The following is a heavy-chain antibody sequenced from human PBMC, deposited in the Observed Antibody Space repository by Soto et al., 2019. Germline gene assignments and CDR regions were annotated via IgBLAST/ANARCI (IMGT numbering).Heavy chain of an antibody. D-gene: IGHD3-10*01. Sequence: SCSLSLSCGLSGVSMSSGHYSGWVRQPPGKGLEWIGSIFHSGSTYYNPSLKSRVTMSVDTSRNHFSLKLSSATAADTAIYYCGRVGLGPYNWLDLWGQGTLVTVSS. CDR2: IFHSGST. CDR1: GVSMSSGHY. CDR3: GRVGLGPYNWLDL. V-gene: IGHV4-38-2*01. J-gene: IGHJ5*02.